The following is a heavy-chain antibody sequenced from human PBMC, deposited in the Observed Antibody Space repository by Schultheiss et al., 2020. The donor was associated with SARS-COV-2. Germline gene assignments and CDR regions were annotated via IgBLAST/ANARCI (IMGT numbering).Heavy chain of an antibody. V-gene: IGHV4-38-2*02. CDR1: GYSISSGYY. J-gene: IGHJ6*03. Sequence: GSLRLSCTVSGYSISSGYYWGWIRQPPGKGLEWIGSIYHSGSTYYNPSLKSRVTISVDTSKNQFSLKLSSVTAADTAVYYCARDRYSNWAYYYYMDVWGQGTTVTVSS. CDR2: IYHSGST. D-gene: IGHD4-11*01. CDR3: ARDRYSNWAYYYYMDV.